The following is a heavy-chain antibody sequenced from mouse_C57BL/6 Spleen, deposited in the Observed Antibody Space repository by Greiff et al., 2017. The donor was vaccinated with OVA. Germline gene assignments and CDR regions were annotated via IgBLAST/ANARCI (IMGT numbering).Heavy chain of an antibody. V-gene: IGHV5-16*01. D-gene: IGHD1-1*01. CDR2: INYDGSST. Sequence: EVKLMESEGGLVQPGSSMQLSCTASGFTFSDYYMAWVRQVPEKGLEWVANINYDGSSTYYLDSLKSRFIISRDNAKNILYLQMSSLKSEDTATYYCAREGDGSSPDWYFDVWGTGTTVTVSS. CDR1: GFTFSDYY. CDR3: AREGDGSSPDWYFDV. J-gene: IGHJ1*03.